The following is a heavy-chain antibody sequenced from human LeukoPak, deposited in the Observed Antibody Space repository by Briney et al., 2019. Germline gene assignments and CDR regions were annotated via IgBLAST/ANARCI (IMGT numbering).Heavy chain of an antibody. CDR2: INPSGGST. V-gene: IGHV1-46*01. CDR1: GYTFTSYY. Sequence: ASVKVSCKASGYTFTSYYMHWVRQAPGQGLEWMGIINPSGGSTSYAQKFQGRVTMTRDTSTSTVYMELSSLRSEDTAVYYCAREDRQNRTPGGWFDPWGQGTLVTVSS. J-gene: IGHJ5*02. D-gene: IGHD1-14*01. CDR3: AREDRQNRTPGGWFDP.